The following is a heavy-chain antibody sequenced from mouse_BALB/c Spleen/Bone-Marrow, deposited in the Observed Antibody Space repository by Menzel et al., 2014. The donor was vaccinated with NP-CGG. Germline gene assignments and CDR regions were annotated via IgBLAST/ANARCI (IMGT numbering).Heavy chain of an antibody. D-gene: IGHD1-1*01. CDR1: GYAFSSYW. V-gene: IGHV1-80*01. CDR2: IYPGDGDT. CDR3: ARMGDYSYYFDY. Sequence: QVQLQQSGAELVRPGSSVKISCKASGYAFSSYWMNWVKQRPGQGLEWIGRIYPGDGDTNYDGKFKGKATLTADKSSSTAYIQLSSLTSEDSAVYFCARMGDYSYYFDYWGQGTTLTVSS. J-gene: IGHJ2*01.